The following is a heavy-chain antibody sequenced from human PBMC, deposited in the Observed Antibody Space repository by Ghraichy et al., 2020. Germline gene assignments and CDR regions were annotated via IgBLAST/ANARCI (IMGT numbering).Heavy chain of an antibody. CDR1: GYTFTGYY. CDR3: ARDRGERWLQSYPGRYSWYFDL. V-gene: IGHV1-2*04. J-gene: IGHJ2*01. D-gene: IGHD5-24*01. CDR2: INPNSGGT. Sequence: ASVKVSCKASGYTFTGYYMHWVRQAPGQGLEWMGWINPNSGGTNYAQKFQGWVTMTRDTSISTAYMELSRLRSDDTAVYYCARDRGERWLQSYPGRYSWYFDLWGRGTLVTVSS.